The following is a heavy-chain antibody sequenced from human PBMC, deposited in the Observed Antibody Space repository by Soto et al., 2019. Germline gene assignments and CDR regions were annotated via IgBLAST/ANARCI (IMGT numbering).Heavy chain of an antibody. CDR1: VASVITYFYY. CDR2: MSYRGSS. CDR3: AWLSRLEPVAKSYYHSLEV. D-gene: IGHD5-12*01. J-gene: IGHJ6*02. V-gene: IGHV4-61*01. Sequence: SETLSLTCIVSVASVITYFYYWSCIRQPPGKSLEWIVYMSYRGSSGYNPSLRSRVTTSVDTSKNQFSLILSSVTAADTAVYFCAWLSRLEPVAKSYYHSLEVWGQGTTVTVSS.